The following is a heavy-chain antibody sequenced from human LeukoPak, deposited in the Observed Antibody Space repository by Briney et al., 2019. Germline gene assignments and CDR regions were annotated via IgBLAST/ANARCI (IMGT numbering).Heavy chain of an antibody. J-gene: IGHJ4*02. V-gene: IGHV3-53*04. CDR2: IYSGGST. CDR1: GFTVSSNY. Sequence: PGGSLRLSCAASGFTVSSNYMSWVRQAPGKGLEWVSVIYSGGSTYNADSVKGRFTISRHNSKNTLYLQMNSLRAEDTAVYYCARSPTFCGGDCYIDYWGQGTLVTVSS. D-gene: IGHD2-21*02. CDR3: ARSPTFCGGDCYIDY.